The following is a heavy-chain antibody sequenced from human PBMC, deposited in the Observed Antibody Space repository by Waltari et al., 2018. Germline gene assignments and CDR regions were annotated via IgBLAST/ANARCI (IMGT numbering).Heavy chain of an antibody. Sequence: QVQLVQSGAEVKKPGSSVKVSCKASGGTFSSYAISWVRQAPGQGLEWMGGINPSFSTANYAQKFQGRVTSTADESTSTAYMELSSLRSEDTAVYYCARGGLSLVGATHFDYWGQGTLVTVSS. CDR1: GGTFSSYA. CDR2: INPSFSTA. V-gene: IGHV1-69*13. J-gene: IGHJ4*02. D-gene: IGHD1-26*01. CDR3: ARGGLSLVGATHFDY.